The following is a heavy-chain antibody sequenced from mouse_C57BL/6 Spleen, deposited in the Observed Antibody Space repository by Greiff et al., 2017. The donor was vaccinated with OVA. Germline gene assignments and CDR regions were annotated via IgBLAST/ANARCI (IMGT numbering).Heavy chain of an antibody. CDR1: GYSITSGYY. V-gene: IGHV3-6*01. D-gene: IGHD3-2*02. Sequence: DVKLVESGPGLVKPSQSLSLTCSVTGYSITSGYYWNWIRQFPGNKLEWMGYISYDGSNNYNPSLKNRISITRDTSKNQFFLKLNSVTTEDTATYYCARDSSGYDYAMDYWGQGTSVTVSS. J-gene: IGHJ4*01. CDR2: ISYDGSN. CDR3: ARDSSGYDYAMDY.